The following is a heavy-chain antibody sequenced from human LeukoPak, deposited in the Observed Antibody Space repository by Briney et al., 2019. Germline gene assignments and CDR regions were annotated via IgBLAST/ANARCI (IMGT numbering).Heavy chain of an antibody. CDR2: ISYDGSNK. CDR1: GFTFSSYG. CDR3: AKQVTSGSYFNYYYYYGMDV. D-gene: IGHD1-26*01. V-gene: IGHV3-30*18. Sequence: GRSLRLSCAASGFTFSSYGMHWVRQAPGKGLEWVAVISYDGSNKYYADSVKGRFTISRDNSKNTLYLQMNSLRAEDTAVYYCAKQVTSGSYFNYYYYYGMDVWGQGTTVTVSS. J-gene: IGHJ6*02.